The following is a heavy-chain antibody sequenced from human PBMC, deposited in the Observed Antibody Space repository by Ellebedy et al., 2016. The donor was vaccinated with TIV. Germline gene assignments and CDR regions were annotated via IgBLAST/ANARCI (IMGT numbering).Heavy chain of an antibody. CDR1: GFTVSSNY. V-gene: IGHV3-53*01. D-gene: IGHD1-26*01. CDR2: IYSGGST. Sequence: GGSLRLSXAASGFTVSSNYMSWVRQAPGKGLEWVSVIYSGGSTYYADSVKGRFTISRDNSKNTLYLQMNSLRAEDTAVYYCARTHSDYYYYYGMDVWGQGTTVTVSS. CDR3: ARTHSDYYYYYGMDV. J-gene: IGHJ6*02.